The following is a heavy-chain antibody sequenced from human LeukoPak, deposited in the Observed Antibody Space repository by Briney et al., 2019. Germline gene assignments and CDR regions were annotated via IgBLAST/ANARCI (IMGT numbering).Heavy chain of an antibody. J-gene: IGHJ4*02. D-gene: IGHD3-10*01. CDR3: AKHYMGSYDNRGLDY. Sequence: SETLSLTCAVYGGSFSGYYWSWVRQPPGKGLEWIGEINHSGSTNYNPSLKSRVTISVDTSKNQFSLKLSSVTAADTAVYYCAKHYMGSYDNRGLDYWGQGSLVTVSS. CDR2: INHSGST. V-gene: IGHV4-34*01. CDR1: GGSFSGYY.